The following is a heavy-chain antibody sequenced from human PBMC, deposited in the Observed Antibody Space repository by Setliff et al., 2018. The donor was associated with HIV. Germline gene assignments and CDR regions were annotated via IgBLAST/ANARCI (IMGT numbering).Heavy chain of an antibody. CDR3: ARGRQYCSNGVCLDALDI. V-gene: IGHV3-15*07. CDR2: IRTKTDGGTA. D-gene: IGHD2-8*01. CDR1: GFTFTNAW. J-gene: IGHJ3*02. Sequence: GGSLRLSCAASGFTFTNAWMNWVRQAPGKGLEWLGRIRTKTDGGTADYAAPVKGRFTISRDDSINSLYLQMNSLKTEDTAVYFCARGRQYCSNGVCLDALDIWGQGTMVTVSS.